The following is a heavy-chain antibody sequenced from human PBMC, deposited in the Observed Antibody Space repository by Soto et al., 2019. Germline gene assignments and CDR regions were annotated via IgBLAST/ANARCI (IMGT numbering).Heavy chain of an antibody. V-gene: IGHV1-3*01. CDR2: INAGNGNT. CDR1: GYTFTSYA. CDR3: ARLDYYYYGMDV. Sequence: ASVKVSCKASGYTFTSYAMHWVRQAPGQRLEWMGWINAGNGNTKYSQKFQGRVTITRDTSASTTYMELSSLRSEDTAVYYCARLDYYYYGMDVWGQGTTVTVSS. J-gene: IGHJ6*02.